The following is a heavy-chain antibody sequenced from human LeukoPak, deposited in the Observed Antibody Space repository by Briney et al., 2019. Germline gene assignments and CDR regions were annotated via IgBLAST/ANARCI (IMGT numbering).Heavy chain of an antibody. Sequence: KASETLSLTCTVSGGSITSSSYYWGWIRQPPGKGLEWIGSIYYSGSPYYNPSLKSRVTISLDTSKKQFSLKLSSVTAADTAVYYCAVQTPWAYYFHYWGQGTLVTVSS. CDR3: AVQTPWAYYFHY. CDR1: GGSITSSSYY. J-gene: IGHJ4*02. CDR2: IYYSGSP. D-gene: IGHD3-16*01. V-gene: IGHV4-39*07.